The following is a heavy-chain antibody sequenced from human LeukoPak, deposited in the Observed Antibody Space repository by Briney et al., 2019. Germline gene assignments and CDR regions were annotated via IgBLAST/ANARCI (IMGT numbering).Heavy chain of an antibody. J-gene: IGHJ4*02. Sequence: TSETLSLTCTVSGGSISSYYWSWIRQPPGKGLEWIGYIYYSGSTNYSPSLKSRVTISVDTSKNQFSLKLSSVTAADTAVYYCARVKSRAVAGRGPGFALDYWGQGTLVTVSS. CDR3: ARVKSRAVAGRGPGFALDY. CDR2: IYYSGST. V-gene: IGHV4-59*01. CDR1: GGSISSYY. D-gene: IGHD6-19*01.